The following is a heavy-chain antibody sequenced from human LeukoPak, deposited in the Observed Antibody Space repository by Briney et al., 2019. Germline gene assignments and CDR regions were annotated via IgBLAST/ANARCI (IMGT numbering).Heavy chain of an antibody. CDR3: ARDPPGYCSSTSCRGLVATKDY. J-gene: IGHJ4*02. Sequence: ASVKVSCKASGGTFSSYAISWVRQAPGQGLEWMGWISAYNGNTNYAQKLQGRVTMTTDTSTSTAYMELRSLRSDDTAVYYCARDPPGYCSSTSCRGLVATKDYWGQGTLVTVSS. CDR2: ISAYNGNT. D-gene: IGHD2-2*01. V-gene: IGHV1-18*01. CDR1: GGTFSSYA.